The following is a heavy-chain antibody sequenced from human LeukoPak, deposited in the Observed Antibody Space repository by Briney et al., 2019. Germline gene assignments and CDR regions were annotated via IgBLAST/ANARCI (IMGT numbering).Heavy chain of an antibody. CDR2: INPNSGGT. V-gene: IGHV1-2*02. CDR3: ARVSWFDELPNY. D-gene: IGHD3-10*01. J-gene: IGHJ4*02. Sequence: GASVKVSCKASGYTFTGYYMHWVRQAPGQGLEWMGWINPNSGGTNYAQRFQGRVTMTRDTSISTAYMELSRLRSDDTAVYYCARVSWFDELPNYWGQGTLVSVSS. CDR1: GYTFTGYY.